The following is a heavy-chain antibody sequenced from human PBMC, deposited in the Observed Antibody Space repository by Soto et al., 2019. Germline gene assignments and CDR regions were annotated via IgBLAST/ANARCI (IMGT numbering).Heavy chain of an antibody. CDR3: ARDASPWIQRVNFDY. Sequence: GGSLRLSCAASGFTFSSYAMHWVRQAPGKGLEWVAVISYDGSNKYYADSVKGRFTISRDNSKNTLYLQMNSLRAEDTAVYYCARDASPWIQRVNFDYWGQGTLVTVSS. J-gene: IGHJ4*02. CDR2: ISYDGSNK. D-gene: IGHD5-18*01. V-gene: IGHV3-30-3*01. CDR1: GFTFSSYA.